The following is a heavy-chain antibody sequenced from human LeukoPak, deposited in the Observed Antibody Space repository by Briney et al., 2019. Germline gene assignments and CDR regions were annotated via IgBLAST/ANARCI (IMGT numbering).Heavy chain of an antibody. CDR1: GFTLSSYW. CDR3: AREFQYYSGFDY. CDR2: IKSDGSST. Sequence: GGSLRLSCVASGFTLSSYWMHWVRHAPGEGPVWVSRIKSDGSSTSYADSVKGRFTISRDNAKNTVYLQMNSLRAEDTAVYYCAREFQYYSGFDYWVQGTLVTVSS. J-gene: IGHJ4*02. D-gene: IGHD2-15*01. V-gene: IGHV3-74*01.